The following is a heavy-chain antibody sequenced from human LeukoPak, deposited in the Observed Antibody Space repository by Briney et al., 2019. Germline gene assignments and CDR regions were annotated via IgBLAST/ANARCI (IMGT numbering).Heavy chain of an antibody. J-gene: IGHJ5*02. D-gene: IGHD5-18*01. CDR1: GFTFSNYG. Sequence: GGSLRLSCTASGFTFSNYGMHWVRQAPGKGLECVAVIWYDGSNKYYADSVKGRFTISRDNSKNTLYLQMNSLRGEDTAVYYCAREVLVYTAMVGFDPWGQGTLVTVSS. CDR3: AREVLVYTAMVGFDP. V-gene: IGHV3-33*01. CDR2: IWYDGSNK.